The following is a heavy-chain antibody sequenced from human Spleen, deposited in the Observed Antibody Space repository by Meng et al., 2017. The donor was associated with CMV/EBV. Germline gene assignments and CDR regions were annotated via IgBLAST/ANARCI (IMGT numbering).Heavy chain of an antibody. CDR3: ARGGEGGDGDYEGYYFDY. V-gene: IGHV1-69*05. J-gene: IGHJ4*02. CDR1: GGTFSSYA. D-gene: IGHD4-17*01. Sequence: SVKVSCKASGGTFSSYAISWVRQAPGQGLEWMGGIIPIFGTANYAQKFQGRVTITTDESTSTAYMELSSLRSEDTAVYYCARGGEGGDGDYEGYYFDYWGQGTLVTVSS. CDR2: IIPIFGTA.